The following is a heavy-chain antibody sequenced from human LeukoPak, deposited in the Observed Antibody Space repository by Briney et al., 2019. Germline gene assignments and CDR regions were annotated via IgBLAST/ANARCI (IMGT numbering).Heavy chain of an antibody. CDR1: GGSISSSSYY. J-gene: IGHJ4*02. D-gene: IGHD3-10*01. CDR2: IYYSGST. V-gene: IGHV4-39*07. Sequence: SETLSPTCTVSGGSISSSSYYWGWIRQPPGKGLEWIGSIYYSGSTYYNPSLKSRVTISVDTSKNQFSLKLSSVTAADTAVYYCARSYFGSGTFNGFDYWGQGTLVTVSS. CDR3: ARSYFGSGTFNGFDY.